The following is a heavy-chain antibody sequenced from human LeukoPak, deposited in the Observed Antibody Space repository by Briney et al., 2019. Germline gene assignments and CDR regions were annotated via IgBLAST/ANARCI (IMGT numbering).Heavy chain of an antibody. D-gene: IGHD5-24*01. V-gene: IGHV3-74*01. CDR3: AKGRGKDGQNLFDY. J-gene: IGHJ4*02. CDR1: GFTFGTYW. CDR2: INSDGGTT. Sequence: PGGSLRLSCGASGFTFGTYWMHWVRQAPGKGLVWVSGINSDGGTTTYADSEKGRFTISRDNSKNTLFLQIDNLRVDDTAVYYCAKGRGKDGQNLFDYWGQGTLITVSS.